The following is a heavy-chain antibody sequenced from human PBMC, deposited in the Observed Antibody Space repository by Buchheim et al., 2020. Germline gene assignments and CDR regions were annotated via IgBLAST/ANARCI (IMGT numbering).Heavy chain of an antibody. Sequence: QVQLQQWGAGLLKPSETLSLTCAVYGGSFSGYYWSWIRQPPGKGLEWNGEINHSESTNCNPSLKSRVTISVDTSKNQFSLKLSSVTAADTAVYYWARGVAVDIVVVPAAPNWFDPWGQGTL. D-gene: IGHD2-2*03. J-gene: IGHJ5*02. CDR2: INHSEST. CDR1: GGSFSGYY. V-gene: IGHV4-34*01. CDR3: ARGVAVDIVVVPAAPNWFDP.